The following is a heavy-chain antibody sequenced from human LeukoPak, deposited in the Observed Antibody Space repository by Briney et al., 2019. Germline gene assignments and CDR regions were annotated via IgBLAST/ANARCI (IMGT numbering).Heavy chain of an antibody. CDR2: ISGSGGST. CDR3: AKDPEYYDSSGPADY. J-gene: IGHJ4*02. D-gene: IGHD3-22*01. V-gene: IGHV3-23*01. CDR1: GFTFSSYA. Sequence: TGGSLRLSCAASGFTFSSYAMSWVRQAPGKGLEWVSAISGSGGSTYYADSVKGRFTISRDNSKNTLYLQMNSLRAEDTAVYYCAKDPEYYDSSGPADYWGQGTLVTVSS.